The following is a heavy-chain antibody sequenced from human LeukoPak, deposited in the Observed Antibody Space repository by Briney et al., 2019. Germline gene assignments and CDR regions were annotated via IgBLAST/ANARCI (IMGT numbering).Heavy chain of an antibody. J-gene: IGHJ4*02. D-gene: IGHD3-22*01. CDR1: GFTFSSYS. V-gene: IGHV3-21*01. Sequence: GGSLRLSCAASGFTFSSYSMNWVREAPGKGLEWVSSNSSSSSYIYYADSVKGRFTISRDNAKNSLYLQMNSLRAEDTAVYYCAVNQRYGGGGYWPVDYWGQGTLVTVSS. CDR3: AVNQRYGGGGYWPVDY. CDR2: NSSSSSYI.